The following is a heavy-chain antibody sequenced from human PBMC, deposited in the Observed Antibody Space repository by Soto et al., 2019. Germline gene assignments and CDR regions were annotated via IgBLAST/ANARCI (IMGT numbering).Heavy chain of an antibody. CDR3: ARDELRFLEWFNSSTLGY. D-gene: IGHD3-3*01. CDR2: ISSSSSYI. Sequence: GGSLRLSCAASGFTFSSYSMNWVRQAPGKGLEWVSSISSSSSYIYYADSVKGRFTISRDNAKNSLYLQMNSLRAEDTAVYYCARDELRFLEWFNSSTLGYWGQGTLVTVSS. V-gene: IGHV3-21*01. CDR1: GFTFSSYS. J-gene: IGHJ4*02.